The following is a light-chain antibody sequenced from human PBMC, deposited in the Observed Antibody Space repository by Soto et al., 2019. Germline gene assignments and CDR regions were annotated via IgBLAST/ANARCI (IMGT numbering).Light chain of an antibody. CDR1: HSVSTN. CDR3: QQCNNWPRT. J-gene: IGKJ1*01. V-gene: IGKV3-15*01. CDR2: NAL. Sequence: EIVMTKSPATLSVSPGERATLSCRASHSVSTNLAWYQQKTGQAPRLLIYNALTRATGIPARFSGSGSGTEFALTISSLQSEDFAFYYGQQCNNWPRTFGQGTKVEIK.